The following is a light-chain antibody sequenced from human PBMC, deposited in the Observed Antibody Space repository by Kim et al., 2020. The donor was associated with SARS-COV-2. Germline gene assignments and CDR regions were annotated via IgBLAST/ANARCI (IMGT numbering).Light chain of an antibody. CDR2: AAS. Sequence: ACTGDRVTITCRASQGISSYLAWYQQKPGKAPKLLIYAASTLQSGVPSRFSGSGSGTDFTLTISCLQSEDFATYYCQQYYSYPFTFGPGTKVDIK. J-gene: IGKJ3*01. CDR3: QQYYSYPFT. V-gene: IGKV1-8*01. CDR1: QGISSY.